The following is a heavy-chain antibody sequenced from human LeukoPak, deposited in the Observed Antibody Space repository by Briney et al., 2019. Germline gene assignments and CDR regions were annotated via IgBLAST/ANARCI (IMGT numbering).Heavy chain of an antibody. Sequence: SETLSLTCTVSGGSISSSSYYWGWIRQPPGKGLEWIGSIYYSGSTYYNPSLKSRVTISVDTSKNQFSLKLSSVTAADTAVYYCAREPHVPLWFGELLSGCWFDPWGQGTLVTVSS. V-gene: IGHV4-39*07. D-gene: IGHD3-10*01. CDR1: GGSISSSSYY. CDR3: AREPHVPLWFGELLSGCWFDP. CDR2: IYYSGST. J-gene: IGHJ5*02.